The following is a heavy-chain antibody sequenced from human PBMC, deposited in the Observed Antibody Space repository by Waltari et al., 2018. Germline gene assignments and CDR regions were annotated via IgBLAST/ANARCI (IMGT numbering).Heavy chain of an antibody. CDR3: AAQGVIIYYFDY. D-gene: IGHD3-10*01. CDR2: IYYSGST. V-gene: IGHV4-39*07. CDR1: GGSISSSSYY. J-gene: IGHJ4*02. Sequence: QLQLQESGPGLVKPSETLSLTCTVSGGSISSSSYYWGWIRQPPGKGLEWIGSIYYSGSTSYNPSLKSRVTISVDTSKNQFSLKLSSVTAADTAVYYCAAQGVIIYYFDYWGQGTLVTVSS.